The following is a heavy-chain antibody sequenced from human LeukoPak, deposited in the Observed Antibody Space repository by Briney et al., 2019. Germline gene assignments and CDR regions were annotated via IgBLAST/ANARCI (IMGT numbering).Heavy chain of an antibody. D-gene: IGHD3-22*01. CDR3: ARHVGDYYDSSGYYYEKYYFDY. Sequence: SETLSLTCTVSGGSISSSSYYWGWIRQPPGKGLEWIGSIYYSGSTYHNPSLKSRVTISVDTSKNQFSLKLSSVTAADTAVYYCARHVGDYYDSSGYYYEKYYFDYWGQGTLVTVSS. CDR1: GGSISSSSYY. V-gene: IGHV4-39*01. J-gene: IGHJ4*02. CDR2: IYYSGST.